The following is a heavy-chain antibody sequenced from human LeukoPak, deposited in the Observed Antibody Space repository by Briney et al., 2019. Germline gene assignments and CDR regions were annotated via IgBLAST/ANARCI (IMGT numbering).Heavy chain of an antibody. D-gene: IGHD3-9*01. Sequence: GASVKVSCKASGGTFSSYAISWVRQAPGQGLEWMGGIIPIFGTANYAQKFQGRVTITADESTSTAYMELSSLRSEDTAVYYCARERYRLGDDLPDDAFDIWGQGTTVTVSS. J-gene: IGHJ3*02. CDR1: GGTFSSYA. V-gene: IGHV1-69*13. CDR3: ARERYRLGDDLPDDAFDI. CDR2: IIPIFGTA.